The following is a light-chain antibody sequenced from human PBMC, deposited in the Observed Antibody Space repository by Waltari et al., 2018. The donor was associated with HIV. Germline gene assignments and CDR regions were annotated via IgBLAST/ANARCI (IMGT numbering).Light chain of an antibody. V-gene: IGKV1-39*01. J-gene: IGKJ2*01. CDR1: QSTSSF. Sequence: DIQMTQSPSSLSASIGDRVTITCPASQSTSSFVNWYQQKPGKGPDLLIYRASTLQNGVPSRFIGSGSGTDVTLTISSLQPEDFATYYCQQSYSTTYTFGQGTTLEIK. CDR3: QQSYSTTYT. CDR2: RAS.